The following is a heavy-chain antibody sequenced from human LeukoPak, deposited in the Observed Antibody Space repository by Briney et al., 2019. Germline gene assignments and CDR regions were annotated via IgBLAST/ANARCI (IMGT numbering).Heavy chain of an antibody. Sequence: GASVKVSCKASGYTFTSYYMHWVRQAPGQGLEWMGIINPSGGSTSYAQKFQGRVTMTRDTSTSTVYMELSSLRSEDTAVYYCARDGGGLMTTVLSDAFDIWGQGTMVTVSS. CDR1: GYTFTSYY. CDR3: ARDGGGLMTTVLSDAFDI. CDR2: INPSGGST. V-gene: IGHV1-46*01. D-gene: IGHD4-23*01. J-gene: IGHJ3*02.